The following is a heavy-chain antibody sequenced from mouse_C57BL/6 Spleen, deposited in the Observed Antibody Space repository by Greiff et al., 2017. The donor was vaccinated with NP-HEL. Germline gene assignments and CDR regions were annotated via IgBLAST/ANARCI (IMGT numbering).Heavy chain of an antibody. CDR1: GYTFTDYN. V-gene: IGHV1-18*01. J-gene: IGHJ4*01. D-gene: IGHD1-1*01. Sequence: EVQLQQSGPELVKPGASVKIPCKASGYTFTDYNMDWVKQSHGKSLEWIGDINPNNGGTNYNQKFKGKATLTVDKSSSTAYMELRSLTSEDTADYYCAKSPYYYGSTSYAMDYWGQGTSVTVSA. CDR3: AKSPYYYGSTSYAMDY. CDR2: INPNNGGT.